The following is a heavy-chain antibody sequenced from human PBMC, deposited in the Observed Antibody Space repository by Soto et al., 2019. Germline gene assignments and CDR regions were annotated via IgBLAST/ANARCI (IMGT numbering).Heavy chain of an antibody. CDR2: IIPIFGTA. CDR3: ARDRYDSSGFDLQPFDY. V-gene: IGHV1-69*12. Sequence: VQLVQSGAEVKKPGSSVKVSCKASGGTFSSYAISWVRQAPGQGLEWMGGIIPIFGTANYAQKFQGRVTITADESTSTAYMELSSMRSEDTAVYYCARDRYDSSGFDLQPFDYWGQGTLVTVSS. J-gene: IGHJ4*02. D-gene: IGHD3-22*01. CDR1: GGTFSSYA.